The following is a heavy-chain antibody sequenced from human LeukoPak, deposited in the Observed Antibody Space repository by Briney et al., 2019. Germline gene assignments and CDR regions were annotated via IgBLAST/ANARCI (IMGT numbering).Heavy chain of an antibody. J-gene: IGHJ6*02. CDR1: GYTFTSYY. D-gene: IGHD3-10*01. V-gene: IGHV1-46*01. CDR3: ATDGRITMVRGTGMDV. Sequence: ASVKVSCKASGYTFTSYYMHWVRQAPGQGLEWMGIINPSGGSTSYAQKFQGRVTMTRDTSISTAYMELSRLRSEDTAVYYCATDGRITMVRGTGMDVWGQGTTVTVSS. CDR2: INPSGGST.